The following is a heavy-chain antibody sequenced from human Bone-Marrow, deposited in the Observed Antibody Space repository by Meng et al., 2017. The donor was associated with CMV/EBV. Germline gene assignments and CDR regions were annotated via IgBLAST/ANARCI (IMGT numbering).Heavy chain of an antibody. CDR2: INPKSGGT. CDR3: ASGGTWSDY. D-gene: IGHD4-23*01. V-gene: IGHV1-2*02. CDR1: GYTFTDNN. Sequence: VSCKASGYTFTDNNIHWVRQAPGQGLEWMGGINPKSGGTSYAQSFQGRVTVTSDTSINTAYMELTGLTSDDTALYYCASGGTWSDYWGQGTLVTVSS. J-gene: IGHJ4*02.